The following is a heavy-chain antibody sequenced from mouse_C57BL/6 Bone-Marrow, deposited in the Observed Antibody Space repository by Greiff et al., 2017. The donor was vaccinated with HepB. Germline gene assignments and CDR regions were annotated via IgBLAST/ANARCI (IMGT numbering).Heavy chain of an antibody. V-gene: IGHV7-3*01. Sequence: EVQVVESGGGLVQPGGSLSLSCAASGFTFTDYYMSWVRQPPGKALEWLGFIRNKANGYTTEYSASVKGRFTISRDNSQSILYLQMNALRAEDSATYYCARYRELYFDDWGQGTTLTVSS. J-gene: IGHJ2*01. CDR1: GFTFTDYY. CDR2: IRNKANGYTT. CDR3: ARYRELYFDD.